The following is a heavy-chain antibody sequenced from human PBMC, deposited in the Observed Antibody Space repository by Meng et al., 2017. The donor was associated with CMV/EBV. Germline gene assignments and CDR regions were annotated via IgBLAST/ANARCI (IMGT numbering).Heavy chain of an antibody. CDR3: ARGADIVVVPAAIRPIGYYYGMDV. CDR2: IYYSGST. V-gene: IGHV4-59*01. J-gene: IGHJ6*02. CDR1: GGSISSYY. D-gene: IGHD2-2*02. Sequence: SETLSLTCTVSGGSISSYYWSWIRQPPGKGLEWIGYIYYSGSTNYNPSLKSRVTISVDTSKNQFSLKLGSVTAADTAVYYCARGADIVVVPAAIRPIGYYYGMDVWGQGTTVTVSS.